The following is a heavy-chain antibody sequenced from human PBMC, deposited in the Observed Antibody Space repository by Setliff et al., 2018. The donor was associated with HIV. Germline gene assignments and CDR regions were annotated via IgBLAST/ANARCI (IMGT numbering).Heavy chain of an antibody. J-gene: IGHJ3*02. V-gene: IGHV1-46*01. CDR2: INPTGGST. D-gene: IGHD5-12*01. CDR3: ASAGAWQRNALDI. CDR1: GYTFTGYY. Sequence: VKVSCKASGYTFTGYYMHWVRQAPGQGLEWMGVINPTGGSTRNTQKFQGRVAMTRDTSTSTVYMELSSLRSEDTAVYYCASAGAWQRNALDIWGQGTMVTVSS.